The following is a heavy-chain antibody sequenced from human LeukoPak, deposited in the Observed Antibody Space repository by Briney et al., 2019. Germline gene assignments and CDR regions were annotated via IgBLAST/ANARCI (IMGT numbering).Heavy chain of an antibody. V-gene: IGHV3-48*01. D-gene: IGHD2-2*01. Sequence: GGSLRLSCAASGFSFSSYSMNWVRQAPGKGLEWVSYISGSGNAIHYTDSVKGRFTISRDNAKNALYLQMNSLRAEDMAVYFCARDYLYAFDYWGQGTPVTVSS. J-gene: IGHJ4*02. CDR1: GFSFSSYS. CDR2: ISGSGNAI. CDR3: ARDYLYAFDY.